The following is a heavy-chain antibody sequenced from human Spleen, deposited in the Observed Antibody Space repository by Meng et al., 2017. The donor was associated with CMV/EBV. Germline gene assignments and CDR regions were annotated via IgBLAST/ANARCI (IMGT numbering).Heavy chain of an antibody. D-gene: IGHD4/OR15-4a*01. J-gene: IGHJ4*02. CDR3: ARDDYGDNGDLSRYFDY. Sequence: GESLKISCAASGFTFSNYAISWVRQAPGKGLMWVSRLSRDGTIAAYADSVEGRFTISRDNAKNTLYLHLNSLRAEDTAVYYCARDDYGDNGDLSRYFDYWGPGTQVTVSS. CDR2: LSRDGTIA. CDR1: GFTFSNYA. V-gene: IGHV3-74*01.